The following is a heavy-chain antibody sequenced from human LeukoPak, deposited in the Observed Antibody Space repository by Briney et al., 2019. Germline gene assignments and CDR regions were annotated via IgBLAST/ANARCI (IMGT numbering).Heavy chain of an antibody. CDR1: GYTFTSYG. J-gene: IGHJ4*02. D-gene: IGHD6-13*01. CDR3: ARGSVPPEAAAGTEFDY. V-gene: IGHV1-18*01. Sequence: ASVKVSCKASGYTFTSYGISWVRQAPGQGLEWMGWISAYSGNTNYAQKFQGRVTMTRNTSISTAYMELSSLRSEDTAVYYCARGSVPPEAAAGTEFDYWGQGTLVTVSS. CDR2: ISAYSGNT.